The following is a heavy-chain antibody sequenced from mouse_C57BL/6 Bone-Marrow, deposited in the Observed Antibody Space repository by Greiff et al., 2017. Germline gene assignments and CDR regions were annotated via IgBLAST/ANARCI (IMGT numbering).Heavy chain of an antibody. Sequence: QVQLQQPGAELVMPGASVKLSCKASGYTFTSYWMHWVKQRPGQGLEWIGEIDPSDSYTNYNQKFKGKSTWTVDKSSSTAYMQLSSLTSEDSAVYYCARSSWFTYWGQGTLVTVSA. V-gene: IGHV1-69*01. CDR3: ARSSWFTY. CDR1: GYTFTSYW. J-gene: IGHJ3*01. CDR2: IDPSDSYT.